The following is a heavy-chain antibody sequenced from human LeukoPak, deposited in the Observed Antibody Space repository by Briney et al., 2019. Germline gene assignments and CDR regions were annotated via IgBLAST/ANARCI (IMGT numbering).Heavy chain of an antibody. CDR2: ISSSSSTI. Sequence: GGSLRLSCVASGITFNTNSMVWVRQAPGKGLQWVSYISSSSSTIYYADSVKGRFTISRDNAKNSLYLQMNSLRAEDTAVYYCARDLYGSGSYYNYYWGQGTLVTISS. D-gene: IGHD3-10*01. J-gene: IGHJ4*02. CDR1: GITFNTNS. V-gene: IGHV3-48*04. CDR3: ARDLYGSGSYYNYY.